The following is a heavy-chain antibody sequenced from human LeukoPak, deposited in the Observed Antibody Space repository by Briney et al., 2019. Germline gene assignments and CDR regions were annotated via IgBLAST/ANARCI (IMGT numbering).Heavy chain of an antibody. CDR1: GFTFSSYG. Sequence: GGSLRLSCAASGFTFSSYGMHWVRQAPGKGLEWVAVISYDGSNKCYADSVKGRFTISRDNSKNTLYLQMNSLRAEDTAVYYCAKDTGVGYCSSTSCYFDYWGQGTLVTVSS. CDR3: AKDTGVGYCSSTSCYFDY. J-gene: IGHJ4*02. CDR2: ISYDGSNK. D-gene: IGHD2-2*01. V-gene: IGHV3-30*18.